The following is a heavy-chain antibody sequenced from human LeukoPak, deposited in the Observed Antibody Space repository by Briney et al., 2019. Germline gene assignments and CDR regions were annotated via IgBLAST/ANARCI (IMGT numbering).Heavy chain of an antibody. CDR2: INHSGST. J-gene: IGHJ4*02. D-gene: IGHD3-10*01. CDR1: VESFNGFS. V-gene: IGHV4-34*01. CDR3: ARGGWFGESTWGLDY. Sequence: SETLSLTCAVYVESFNGFSWSWIRQTPGKGLEWIGEINHSGSTNYNPSFKSRVTISVDTSKNQFSLKLHSVTAADTAVYYCARGGWFGESTWGLDYWGQGTLVTVSS.